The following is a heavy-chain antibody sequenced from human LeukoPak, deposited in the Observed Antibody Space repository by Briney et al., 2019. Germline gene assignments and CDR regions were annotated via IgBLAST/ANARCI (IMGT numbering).Heavy chain of an antibody. Sequence: PGGSLRLSCAASGFTFSRFAMSWVRQAPGKGLEWVSAISGSSGSTYYADSVKGRFTISRDNSNDTLYLQMSSLRAEDTAVYYCAKDTYCSSSSCGFDYWGQGTLVTVSS. V-gene: IGHV3-23*01. J-gene: IGHJ4*02. CDR2: ISGSSGST. CDR1: GFTFSRFA. CDR3: AKDTYCSSSSCGFDY. D-gene: IGHD2-2*01.